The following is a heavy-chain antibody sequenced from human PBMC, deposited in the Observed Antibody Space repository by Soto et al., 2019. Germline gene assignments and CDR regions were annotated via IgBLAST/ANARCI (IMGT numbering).Heavy chain of an antibody. CDR1: GGSISSGGYS. CDR3: ARAGGLGAVAVDY. Sequence: QLQLRESGSGLVKPSQTLSLTCAVSGGSISSGGYSWSWIRQPPGKGLEWIGYIYHSGSTYYNPSLKSRVTISVDRSKNQFSLKLCSVTAADTAVYYCARAGGLGAVAVDYWGQGTLVTVSS. CDR2: IYHSGST. D-gene: IGHD6-19*01. J-gene: IGHJ4*02. V-gene: IGHV4-30-2*01.